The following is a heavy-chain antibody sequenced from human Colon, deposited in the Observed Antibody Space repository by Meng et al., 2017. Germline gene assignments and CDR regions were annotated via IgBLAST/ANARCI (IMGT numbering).Heavy chain of an antibody. V-gene: IGHV1-2*02. CDR3: TRGGTYNYNGGPYYTYDS. J-gene: IGHJ4*02. CDR2: LNANSGGT. Sequence: ASVKVSCMASVYTFSDHYIHWLRQAPGQGLEWMGWLNANSGGTHYAQRFQGRVTMTRDMSTSTAYMELSSLTSDDTAVFYCTRGGTYNYNGGPYYTYDSWGQGTLVTVSS. D-gene: IGHD3-3*01. CDR1: VYTFSDHY.